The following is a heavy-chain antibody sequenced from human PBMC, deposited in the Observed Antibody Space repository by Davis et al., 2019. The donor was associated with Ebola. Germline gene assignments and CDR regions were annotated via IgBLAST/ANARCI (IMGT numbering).Heavy chain of an antibody. Sequence: PGGSLRLSCAASGFTFSDYYMSWIRQAPGKGLEWISYINTGGGSFFYGDSVKGRFTISRDYAKNSLFLQMNSLRAEDTAVYYCARDRPLDFFFGDYYGMDVWGQGTTVTVSS. CDR2: INTGGGSF. CDR1: GFTFSDYY. CDR3: ARDRPLDFFFGDYYGMDV. V-gene: IGHV3-11*04. J-gene: IGHJ6*02. D-gene: IGHD3-16*01.